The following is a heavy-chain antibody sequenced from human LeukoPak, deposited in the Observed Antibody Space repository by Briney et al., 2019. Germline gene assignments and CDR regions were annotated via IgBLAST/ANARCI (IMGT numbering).Heavy chain of an antibody. CDR1: GGTFSSYA. CDR2: IIPIFGTA. Sequence: GASVTVSCKASGGTFSSYAISWVRQAPGQGLEWMGGIIPIFGTANYAQKFQGRVTITADESTSTAYMELSSLRSEDTAVYYCARVPGDHDAFDIWGQGTMVTVSS. CDR3: ARVPGDHDAFDI. J-gene: IGHJ3*02. V-gene: IGHV1-69*13.